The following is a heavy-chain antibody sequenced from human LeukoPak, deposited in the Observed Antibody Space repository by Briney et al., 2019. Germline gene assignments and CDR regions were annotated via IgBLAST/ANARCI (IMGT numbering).Heavy chain of an antibody. CDR2: ISSSSSTI. D-gene: IGHD5/OR15-5a*01. CDR1: GFTFSSYS. V-gene: IGHV3-48*01. J-gene: IGHJ6*03. CDR3: ARVLSFYYYYYMDV. Sequence: PGGSLRLSCAASGFTFSSYSMNWVRQAPGKGLEWVSYISSSSSTIYYADSVKGRFTISRDNAKNSLYLQMNSLRAEDTAVYYCARVLSFYYYYYMDVWAKGPRSPSP.